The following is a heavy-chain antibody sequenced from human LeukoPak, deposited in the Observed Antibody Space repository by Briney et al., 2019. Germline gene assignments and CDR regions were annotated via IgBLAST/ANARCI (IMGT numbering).Heavy chain of an antibody. Sequence: ASVKVSCKASGYTFTSYDIDWVRQATGQGLEWMGWMNPKSGNTGYAQKFQGRVTMTRNTSISTAYMELSSLRSEDTAVYYCAIQQLGMPDYWGQGALVTVSS. V-gene: IGHV1-8*01. CDR1: GYTFTSYD. J-gene: IGHJ4*02. CDR3: AIQQLGMPDY. D-gene: IGHD7-27*01. CDR2: MNPKSGNT.